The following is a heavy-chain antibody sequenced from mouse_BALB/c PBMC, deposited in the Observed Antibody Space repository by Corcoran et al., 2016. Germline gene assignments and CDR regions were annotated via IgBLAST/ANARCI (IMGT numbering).Heavy chain of an antibody. CDR1: GYTFTSYV. V-gene: IGHV1S136*01. CDR2: INPYNDGT. Sequence: EVQLQQSGPELVKPGDSVKMSCKASGYTFTSYVMHWVKQKPGQGLEWIGYINPYNDGTKYNEKFKDKATLTSDKSSSTAYMELSSLTSEDSAVYYCARLYPGIAMDYWGQGTSVTVSS. CDR3: ARLYPGIAMDY. J-gene: IGHJ4*01.